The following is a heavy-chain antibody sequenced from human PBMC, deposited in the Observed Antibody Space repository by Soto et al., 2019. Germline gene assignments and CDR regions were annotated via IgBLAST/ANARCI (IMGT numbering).Heavy chain of an antibody. J-gene: IGHJ5*02. CDR3: AREYCSSTSCLNWFDP. V-gene: IGHV3-48*01. CDR1: GFAVRGDS. CDR2: ISSSSSTI. D-gene: IGHD2-2*01. Sequence: WGPLSLSRRDSGFAVRGDSGNSVHKTPGKGLEWVSYISSSSSTIYYADSVKGRFTISRDNAKNSLYLQMNSLRAEDTAVYYCAREYCSSTSCLNWFDPWGQGTLVTVSS.